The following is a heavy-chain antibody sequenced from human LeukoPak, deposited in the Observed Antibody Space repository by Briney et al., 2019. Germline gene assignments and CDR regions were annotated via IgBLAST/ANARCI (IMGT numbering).Heavy chain of an antibody. CDR3: TRRLSNGATLNYFDY. CDR1: GGSISSYY. CDR2: IYYSGST. V-gene: IGHV4-59*08. D-gene: IGHD4/OR15-4a*01. J-gene: IGHJ4*02. Sequence: PSETLSLTCTVSGGSISSYYWSWIRQPPGKGLEWIGYIYYSGSTNYNPSLKSRVTISVDTSKNQFSLKLSSVTAADTAVYYCTRRLSNGATLNYFDYWGQGTLVTVSP.